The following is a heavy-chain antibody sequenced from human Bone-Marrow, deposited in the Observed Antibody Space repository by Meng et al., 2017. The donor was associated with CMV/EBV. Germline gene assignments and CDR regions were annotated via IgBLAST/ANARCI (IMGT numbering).Heavy chain of an antibody. V-gene: IGHV4-30-4*08. CDR1: GGSISSGDYY. CDR3: ARRVAAAAHFDY. D-gene: IGHD6-13*01. CDR2: IYYSGST. J-gene: IGHJ4*02. Sequence: SETLSLTCTVSGGSISSGDYYWSWIRQPPGKGLEWIGYIYYSGSTYYNPSLKSRVTISVDTSKNQFSLKLSSVTAADTAVYYCARRVAAAAHFDYSGQGTLVTVSS.